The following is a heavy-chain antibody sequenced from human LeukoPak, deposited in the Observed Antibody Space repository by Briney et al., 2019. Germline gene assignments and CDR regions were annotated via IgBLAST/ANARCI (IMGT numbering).Heavy chain of an antibody. CDR3: ARDVNGYYYDSSGSPH. J-gene: IGHJ4*02. CDR2: ISSSGSTI. Sequence: PGGSLRLSCAASGFTFSSYEMNWVRQAPGKGLEWVSYISSSGSTIYYADSVKGRFTISRGNAKNSLYLQMNSLRAEDTAVYYCARDVNGYYYDSSGSPHWGQGTLVTVSS. V-gene: IGHV3-48*03. D-gene: IGHD3-22*01. CDR1: GFTFSSYE.